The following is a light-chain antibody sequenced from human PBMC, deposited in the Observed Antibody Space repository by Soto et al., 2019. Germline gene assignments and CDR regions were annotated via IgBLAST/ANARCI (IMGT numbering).Light chain of an antibody. CDR2: AAS. CDR1: QTISSH. J-gene: IGKJ1*01. CDR3: QETYTLTWT. V-gene: IGKV1-39*01. Sequence: DIQMTQSPSSLSASVGERVTITCRASQTISSHLNWYQHKAGTAPKLLIYAASGLQSAVPSRFSGSGSGTDFTLTISSLQPEDFETYYCQETYTLTWTFGPGTKVEIK.